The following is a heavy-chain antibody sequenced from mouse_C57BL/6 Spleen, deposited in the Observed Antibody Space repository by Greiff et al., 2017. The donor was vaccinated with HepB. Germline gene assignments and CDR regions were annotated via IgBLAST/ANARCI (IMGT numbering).Heavy chain of an antibody. V-gene: IGHV1-26*01. CDR3: ARWYYGSYFDV. CDR2: INPNNGGT. Sequence: VQLQQSGPELVKPGASVKISCKASGYTFTDYYMNWVKQSHGKSLEWIGDINPNNGGTSYNQKFKGKATLTVDKSSSTAYMELRSLTSEDSAVYYCARWYYGSYFDVWGTGTTVTVSS. D-gene: IGHD1-1*01. J-gene: IGHJ1*03. CDR1: GYTFTDYY.